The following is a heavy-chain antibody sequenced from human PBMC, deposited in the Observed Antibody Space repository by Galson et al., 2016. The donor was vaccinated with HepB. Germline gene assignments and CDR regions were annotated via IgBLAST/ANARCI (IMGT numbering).Heavy chain of an antibody. CDR1: GFTFSRYA. CDR2: IGTSAQNT. Sequence: SPRLSCAASGFTFSRYAMNWFRQAPGQGLEWVSTIGTSAQNTHYADSVKGRFTISRDNSKSTLYVQLSSLRAEDTAVYYCAKDYDSTGYYEGDWGQGTLVTVSP. J-gene: IGHJ4*02. V-gene: IGHV3-23*01. CDR3: AKDYDSTGYYEGD. D-gene: IGHD3-22*01.